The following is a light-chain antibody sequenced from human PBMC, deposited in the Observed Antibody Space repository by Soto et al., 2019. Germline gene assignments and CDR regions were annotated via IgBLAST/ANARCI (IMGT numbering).Light chain of an antibody. CDR3: SSYTSSSTLCV. CDR2: DAS. V-gene: IGLV2-14*01. Sequence: SVLTQPASVSGSPGQSITISCTRTSSDVGGYNYVSWYQQHPGKAPKLMIYDASNRPSGVSNRFSGSKSGNTASLTISGLQAEDEADYYCSSYTSSSTLCVFGTGTKVTVL. J-gene: IGLJ1*01. CDR1: SSDVGGYNY.